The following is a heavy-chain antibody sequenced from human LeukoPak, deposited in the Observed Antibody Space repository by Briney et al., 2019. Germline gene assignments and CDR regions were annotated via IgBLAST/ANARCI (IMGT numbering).Heavy chain of an antibody. CDR2: INSDGSST. J-gene: IGHJ4*02. V-gene: IGHV3-74*01. CDR1: GFTFSSYW. CDR3: AKGGSSGWNFIDY. Sequence: PGGSLRLSCAASGFTFSSYWMHWVRQAPGKGLVWVSRINSDGSSTSYADSVKGRFTISRDNAKNTLYLQMNSLRAEDTAVYYCAKGGSSGWNFIDYCGQGTLVTVSS. D-gene: IGHD6-19*01.